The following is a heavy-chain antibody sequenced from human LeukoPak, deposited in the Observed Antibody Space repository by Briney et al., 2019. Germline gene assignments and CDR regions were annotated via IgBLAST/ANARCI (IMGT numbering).Heavy chain of an antibody. CDR1: GFTFGRYQ. J-gene: IGHJ3*01. CDR3: ARDQSGWYLGFDL. CDR2: ISGGGSTI. D-gene: IGHD6-19*01. Sequence: PGGSLRLSCEASGFTFGRYQMIWVRQAPGKGLEWVSYISGGGSTIFYAESVKGRFTISRDDAQSSLYLKMDSLRAEDTAVYYCARDQSGWYLGFDLWGQGTMVTVSS. V-gene: IGHV3-48*03.